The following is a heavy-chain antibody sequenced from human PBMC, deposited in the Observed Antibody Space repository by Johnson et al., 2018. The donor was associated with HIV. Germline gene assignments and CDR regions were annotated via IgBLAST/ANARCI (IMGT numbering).Heavy chain of an antibody. CDR3: AKAQQLVPGGDAFDI. V-gene: IGHV3-33*06. CDR2: IWSEGSTQ. Sequence: QEQLVESGGGVVQPGRSLRLSCVASGLIFRNYAIHWVRQAPVTRLERLAVIWSEGSTQYYADSVKGRFPISRDNSKNTVYLDMNSLRAEDTAVYYCAKAQQLVPGGDAFDIWGQGTMVTVSS. J-gene: IGHJ3*02. CDR1: GLIFRNYA. D-gene: IGHD6-6*01.